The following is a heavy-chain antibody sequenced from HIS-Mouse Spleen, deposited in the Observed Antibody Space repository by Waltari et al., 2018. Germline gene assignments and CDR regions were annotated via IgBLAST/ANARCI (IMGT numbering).Heavy chain of an antibody. CDR2: IKQDGSEK. CDR1: GFTFRSYW. V-gene: IGHV3-7*01. CDR3: ARLGSSWDDY. Sequence: EVQLVESGGGLVQPGGSLRLSCAASGFTFRSYWMSWVRQAPGKGLEWVANIKQDGSEKYYVDSVKGRFTISRDNAKNSLYLQMNSLRAEDTAVYYCARLGSSWDDYWGQGTLVTVSS. D-gene: IGHD6-13*01. J-gene: IGHJ4*02.